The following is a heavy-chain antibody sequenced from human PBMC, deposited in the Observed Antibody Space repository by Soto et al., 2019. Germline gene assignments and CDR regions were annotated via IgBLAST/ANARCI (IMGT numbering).Heavy chain of an antibody. Sequence: SVKVSCKASGGTFSSYAISWVRQAPGQGLEWMGGIIPIFGTANYAQKFQGRVTITADESTSTAYMELSSLRSEDTAVYYCARGCSSTSCYLWAPDAFDIWGQGTMVTVSS. CDR3: ARGCSSTSCYLWAPDAFDI. J-gene: IGHJ3*02. CDR2: IIPIFGTA. CDR1: GGTFSSYA. V-gene: IGHV1-69*13. D-gene: IGHD2-2*01.